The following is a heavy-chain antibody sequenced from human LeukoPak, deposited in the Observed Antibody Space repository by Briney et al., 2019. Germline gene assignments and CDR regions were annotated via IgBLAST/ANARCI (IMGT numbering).Heavy chain of an antibody. Sequence: SETLSLTCTVSGGSISSYYWNWIRQPPGKGLEWIGYISYGGSTNCNPSLKSRVTISVDTSKNQFSLKLSSVTAADTAVYYCARTSDSSGRGFDYWGQGTLVTVSS. V-gene: IGHV4-59*08. CDR1: GGSISSYY. CDR3: ARTSDSSGRGFDY. D-gene: IGHD3-22*01. CDR2: ISYGGST. J-gene: IGHJ4*02.